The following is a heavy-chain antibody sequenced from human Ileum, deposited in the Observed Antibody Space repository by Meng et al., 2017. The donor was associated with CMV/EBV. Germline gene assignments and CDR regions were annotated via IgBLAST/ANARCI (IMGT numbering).Heavy chain of an antibody. D-gene: IGHD3-10*01. Sequence: SLKISCAASGFTFDDYAMHWVRQAPGKGLEWVSGISWNSGSIGYADSVKGRFTISRDNAKNSLYLQMNSLRAEDTALYYCAKGVRMVRGVIIDYFDYWGQGPLVTVSS. V-gene: IGHV3-9*01. CDR1: GFTFDDYA. J-gene: IGHJ4*02. CDR3: AKGVRMVRGVIIDYFDY. CDR2: ISWNSGSI.